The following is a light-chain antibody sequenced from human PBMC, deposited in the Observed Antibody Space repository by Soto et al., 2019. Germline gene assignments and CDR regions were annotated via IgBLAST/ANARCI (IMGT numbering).Light chain of an antibody. CDR2: YAS. CDR3: QQYNDWPPIT. Sequence: EIMMTQSPATLSVSPGESATLSCRASQSVSNNLAWYQHKPGQVPRLLIYYASTRATGIPARFSGSGSGTDFTLTISRLQSEDFALYYCQQYNDWPPITFGQGTRLEIK. V-gene: IGKV3-15*01. J-gene: IGKJ5*01. CDR1: QSVSNN.